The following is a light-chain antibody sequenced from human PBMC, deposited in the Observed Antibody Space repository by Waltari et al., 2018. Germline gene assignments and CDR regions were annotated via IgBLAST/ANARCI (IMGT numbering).Light chain of an antibody. V-gene: IGKV1-5*03. CDR1: QSISNL. CDR3: QQYASYSPT. J-gene: IGKJ1*01. CDR2: KTS. Sequence: DIQMTQSPSTLSASVGDRVTITCRASQSISNLLAWYQQNPGKAPKLLIYKTSNLETGVPSRFSGSGSGTEFTLTISSRQPDDFATYYCQQYASYSPTFGQGTRVEIK.